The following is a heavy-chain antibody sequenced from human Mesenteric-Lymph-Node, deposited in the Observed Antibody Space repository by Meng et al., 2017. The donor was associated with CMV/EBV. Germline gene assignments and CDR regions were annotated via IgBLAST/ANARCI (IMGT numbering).Heavy chain of an antibody. J-gene: IGHJ5*02. CDR2: FLYTGNT. Sequence: SETLSLTCTVSGASISTNYFWGWVRQPPGKGLEWIGSFLYTGNTYYNPSLKSRVTISSGTSRNQFSLTLASVTAADAAVYYCVRALFFYESRGLTVFGGAKPKERLNWFHPWGQGILVTVSS. V-gene: IGHV4-39*07. D-gene: IGHD3-3*01. CDR3: VRALFFYESRGLTVFGGAKPKERLNWFHP. CDR1: GASISTNYF.